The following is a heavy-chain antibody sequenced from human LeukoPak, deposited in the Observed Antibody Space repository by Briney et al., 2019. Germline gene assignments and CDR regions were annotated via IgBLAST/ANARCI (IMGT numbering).Heavy chain of an antibody. J-gene: IGHJ4*02. V-gene: IGHV3-53*01. D-gene: IGHD3-10*01. CDR3: ARAKPKNMVRGLIMRRESRYYFDY. CDR1: GFNFSNYA. Sequence: GGSLRLSCAASGFNFSNYAMSWVRQAPGKGLEWVSVIYSGGSTYYADSVKGRFTISRDNSKSTLYIQMNSLRAEDTAVYYCARAKPKNMVRGLIMRRESRYYFDYWGQGTLVTVSS. CDR2: IYSGGST.